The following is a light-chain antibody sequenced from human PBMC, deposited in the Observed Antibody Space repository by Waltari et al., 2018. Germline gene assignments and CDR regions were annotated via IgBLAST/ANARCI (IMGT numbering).Light chain of an antibody. Sequence: EIVLTQSPATLSLSPGERATLPCRASQSVSSYVAWYQQKPGQAPRLLIYDASNRATGIPARFSGSGSGTDFTLTISSLEPEDFAVYYCQQRSNWPLLTFGGGTRLEIK. V-gene: IGKV3-11*01. J-gene: IGKJ5*01. CDR1: QSVSSY. CDR2: DAS. CDR3: QQRSNWPLLT.